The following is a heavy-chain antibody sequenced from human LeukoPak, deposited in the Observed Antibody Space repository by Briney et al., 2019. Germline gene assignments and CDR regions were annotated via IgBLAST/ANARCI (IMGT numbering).Heavy chain of an antibody. D-gene: IGHD2-2*01. Sequence: ASVKVSCKASGYTFTGYYMHWVRQAPGQGLEWMGWINPNSGGTNYAQKFQGWVTMTRDTSISTAYMELSRLRSDDTAVYYCARSGRYCSSTSCRNWFDPWGQGTLVTVSS. V-gene: IGHV1-2*04. J-gene: IGHJ5*02. CDR1: GYTFTGYY. CDR2: INPNSGGT. CDR3: ARSGRYCSSTSCRNWFDP.